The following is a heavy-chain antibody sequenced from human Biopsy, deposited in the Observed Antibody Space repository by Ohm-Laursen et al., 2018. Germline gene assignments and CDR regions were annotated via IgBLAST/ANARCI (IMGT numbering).Heavy chain of an antibody. J-gene: IGHJ3*02. V-gene: IGHV4-59*01. D-gene: IGHD3-22*01. Sequence: TLSLTCTVSGASITSYYWSWIRQPPGKGLEWIAFIYYSGSTSYNPSLESRVSLSVDTSKNQVSLKLSSVTAADTAVYYCARHGDFYYDSNIVIGALDIWGQGTMVTVSS. CDR3: ARHGDFYYDSNIVIGALDI. CDR1: GASITSYY. CDR2: IYYSGST.